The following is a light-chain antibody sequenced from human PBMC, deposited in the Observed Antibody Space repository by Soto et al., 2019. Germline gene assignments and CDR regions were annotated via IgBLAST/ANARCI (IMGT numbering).Light chain of an antibody. V-gene: IGKV1-39*01. J-gene: IGKJ4*01. CDR1: QGVGSH. Sequence: DIQMTQSPSSVSALIGDRVTITCRTSQGVGSHVNWYQQKPGEAPTLLIHGASNLQSGVPSTFSGSGSRTDFTLTISSLQPEEFATYYCQQNYRAPLTFGGGTKVEIK. CDR3: QQNYRAPLT. CDR2: GAS.